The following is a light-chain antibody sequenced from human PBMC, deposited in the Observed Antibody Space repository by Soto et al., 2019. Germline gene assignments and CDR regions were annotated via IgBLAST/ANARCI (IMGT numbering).Light chain of an antibody. CDR2: HAS. Sequence: DIQMTQPSTLSASVGDRVTLHCRASQSISTYLAWYHQKPGKAPKVLIYHASNLESGVPSRFSGGGSGTEFTLTISSLQPDDFATYYCQQYYMYSYTFGQGTKLDIK. V-gene: IGKV1-5*01. CDR3: QQYYMYSYT. J-gene: IGKJ2*01. CDR1: QSISTY.